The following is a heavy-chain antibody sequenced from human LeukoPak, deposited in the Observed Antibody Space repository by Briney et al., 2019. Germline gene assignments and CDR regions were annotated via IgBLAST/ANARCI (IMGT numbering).Heavy chain of an antibody. D-gene: IGHD4-17*01. CDR3: ARDRDGDYV. J-gene: IGHJ1*01. CDR2: IYYSGST. Sequence: SETLSLTCTVSGGSISSYYWSWIRQPPGKGLEWIGYIYYSGSTNYNPSLKSRVTISVDTSKNQFSLKLSSVTAADTAVYYCARDRDGDYVWGQGTLVTVSS. CDR1: GGSISSYY. V-gene: IGHV4-59*01.